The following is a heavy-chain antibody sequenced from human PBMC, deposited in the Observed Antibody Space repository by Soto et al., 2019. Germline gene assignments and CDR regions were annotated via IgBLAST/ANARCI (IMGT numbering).Heavy chain of an antibody. J-gene: IGHJ4*02. CDR3: ARELAALGELDS. CDR2: VSRDANTK. D-gene: IGHD4-17*01. CDR1: GFIFFDYA. Sequence: QVQLVESGGDVVQPGTSLRLSCVASGFIFFDYAIQWVRQAPGKGLDWVAVVSRDANTKYYADSVRGRFTISRDNSKNTVFLHINILRPEDTARYYCARELAALGELDSWGQGTLVTVSP. V-gene: IGHV3-30-3*01.